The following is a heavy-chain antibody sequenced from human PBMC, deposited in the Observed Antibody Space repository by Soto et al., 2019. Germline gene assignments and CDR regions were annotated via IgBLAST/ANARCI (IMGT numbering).Heavy chain of an antibody. V-gene: IGHV3-30*09. CDR2: ISYDGNNQ. Sequence: GGSLRLSCAASGFTFSSYTIHWVRQAPGKGLEWVAFISYDGNNQYYVDSVKGRFAISRDESENTLYLQMNSLRAEDTAVYYCARDRYTSYSYGPTYYYYYGMDVWGQGTTVTVSS. J-gene: IGHJ6*02. CDR3: ARDRYTSYSYGPTYYYYYGMDV. D-gene: IGHD5-18*01. CDR1: GFTFSSYT.